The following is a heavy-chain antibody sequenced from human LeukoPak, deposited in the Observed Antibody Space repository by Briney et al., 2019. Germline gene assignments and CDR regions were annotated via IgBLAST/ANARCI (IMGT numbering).Heavy chain of an antibody. CDR2: TSFDGSNE. Sequence: AGGSLRLSCAASGFTFSNYAVHWVRQAPGKWLEWVGITSFDGSNEYYADSVKGRFTISRDNSKNTLYLQMNSLRTDDTALYYCARESTGWYFDLWGRGTLVTVSS. CDR1: GFTFSNYA. D-gene: IGHD2-2*01. CDR3: ARESTGWYFDL. V-gene: IGHV3-30*04. J-gene: IGHJ2*01.